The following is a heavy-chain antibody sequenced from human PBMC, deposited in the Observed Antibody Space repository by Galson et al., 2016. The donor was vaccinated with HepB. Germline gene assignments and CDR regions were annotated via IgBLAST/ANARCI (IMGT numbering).Heavy chain of an antibody. CDR3: ARGSGSSWYSYFYSAFEPDY. V-gene: IGHV1-8*01. J-gene: IGHJ4*02. CDR2: MNPNSGNT. D-gene: IGHD6-13*01. CDR1: GYTFTSYD. Sequence: SVKVSCKASGYTFTSYDINWVRQATGQGLEWMGWMNPNSGNTGYAQKFQGRVTMTRNTSISTAYMELSSLRSEDTAVYYCARGSGSSWYSYFYSAFEPDYWGQGTLVTVSS.